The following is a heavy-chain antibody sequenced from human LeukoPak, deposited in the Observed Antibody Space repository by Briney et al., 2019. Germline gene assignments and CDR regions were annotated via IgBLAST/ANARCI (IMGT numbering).Heavy chain of an antibody. D-gene: IGHD4-17*01. CDR2: INQDGSEK. Sequence: GGSLRLSCAASGFTFSNYWMSWVRQAPGKGLEWVANINQDGSEKYYVNSVKGRFTISRDNAKNSLYLQMNSLRAEDTAVYYCSRREGDDYGPFHMWGQGTMVTVSS. CDR1: GFTFSNYW. CDR3: SRREGDDYGPFHM. J-gene: IGHJ3*02. V-gene: IGHV3-7*01.